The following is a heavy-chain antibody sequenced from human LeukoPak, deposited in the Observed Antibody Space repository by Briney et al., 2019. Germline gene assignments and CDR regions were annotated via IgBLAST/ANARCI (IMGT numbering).Heavy chain of an antibody. V-gene: IGHV3-30*18. CDR2: ISYDGSNK. Sequence: GGSLRLSCAASGFTFSSYGMPWVRQAPGKGLEWVAVISYDGSNKYYADSVKGRFTISRDNSKNTLYLQMNSLRAEDTAVYYCAKGAIANDAFDIWGQGTMVTVSS. J-gene: IGHJ3*02. CDR3: AKGAIANDAFDI. D-gene: IGHD2-21*01. CDR1: GFTFSSYG.